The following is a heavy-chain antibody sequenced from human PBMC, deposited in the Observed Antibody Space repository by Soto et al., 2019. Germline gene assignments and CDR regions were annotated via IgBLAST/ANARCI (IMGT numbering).Heavy chain of an antibody. CDR2: INAGNGST. Sequence: GASVKVSCKASGYTFTSYGMHWVRQAPGQRLEWMGWINAGNGSTKYSQKFQGRVTITRDTSASTAYMELSSLRSEDTAVYYCARDGGYDAYHYYYYMDVWGKGTTVTVSS. J-gene: IGHJ6*03. D-gene: IGHD5-12*01. CDR1: GYTFTSYG. CDR3: ARDGGYDAYHYYYYMDV. V-gene: IGHV1-3*01.